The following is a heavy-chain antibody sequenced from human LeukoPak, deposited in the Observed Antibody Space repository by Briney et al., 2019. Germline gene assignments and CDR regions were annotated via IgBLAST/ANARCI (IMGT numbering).Heavy chain of an antibody. CDR2: ISGSGGST. V-gene: IGHV3-23*01. D-gene: IGHD3-10*01. J-gene: IGHJ4*02. CDR1: GFTFSSYA. CDR3: AKGSLKTSGSYLGTSDS. Sequence: PGGSLRLSCAASGFTFSSYAMSWVRQAPGKGLEWVSAISGSGGSTYYADSVKGRFTVSRDNSKNTVYLQMNSLRAEDTAVYYCAKGSLKTSGSYLGTSDSWGQGTLVTVSS.